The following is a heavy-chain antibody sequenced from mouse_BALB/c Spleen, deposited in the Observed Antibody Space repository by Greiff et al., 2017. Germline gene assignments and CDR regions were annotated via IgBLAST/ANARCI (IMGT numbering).Heavy chain of an antibody. CDR3: ARDGYDWAYAMDY. CDR2: IDPYNGGT. V-gene: IGHV1S135*01. J-gene: IGHJ4*01. CDR1: GYAFTSYN. Sequence: VQLQQSGPELVKPGASVKVSCKASGYAFTSYNMYWVKQSHGKSLEWIGYIDPYNGGTSYNQKFKGKATLTVDKSSSTAYMHLNSLTSEDSAVYFCARDGYDWAYAMDYWGQGTSVTVSS. D-gene: IGHD2-2*01.